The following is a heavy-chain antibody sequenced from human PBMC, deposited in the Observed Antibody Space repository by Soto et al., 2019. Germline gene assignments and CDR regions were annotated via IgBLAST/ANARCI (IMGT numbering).Heavy chain of an antibody. CDR2: ISSSSSYI. CDR3: ARDLMRGGSHNWFDP. J-gene: IGHJ5*02. V-gene: IGHV3-21*01. Sequence: GGSLRLSCAASGFTFSSYSMNWVRQAPGKGLEWVSSISSSSSYIYYADSVKGRFTISRDNAKNSLYLQMNSLRAEDTAVYYCARDLMRGGSHNWFDPWGQGSLVTVSS. CDR1: GFTFSSYS. D-gene: IGHD2-15*01.